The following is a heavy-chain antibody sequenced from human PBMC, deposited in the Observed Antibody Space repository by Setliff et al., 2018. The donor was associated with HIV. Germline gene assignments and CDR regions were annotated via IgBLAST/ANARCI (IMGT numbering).Heavy chain of an antibody. V-gene: IGHV1-69*13. D-gene: IGHD3-16*02. J-gene: IGHJ4*02. CDR2: IVPIFGTA. CDR3: ARGDYDYVWGSYRPLALDY. Sequence: GASVKVSCKASGGTFSSYAISWVRQAPGQGLEWMGGIVPIFGTANYAQKFQGRVTITADESTSTAYMELSSLRSDDTAVYYCARGDYDYVWGSYRPLALDYWGQGTLVTV. CDR1: GGTFSSYA.